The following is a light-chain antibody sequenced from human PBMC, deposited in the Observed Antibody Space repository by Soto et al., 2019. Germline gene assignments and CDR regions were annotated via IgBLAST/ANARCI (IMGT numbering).Light chain of an antibody. CDR3: QHRSHWLT. Sequence: EIVLTQSPATLSLSPGERATLSCRASQSVSTYLAWYQQRPGQAPRLLIYGASSRATGIPDRFSGSGSGTDFTLTISRLEPEDFALYYCQHRSHWLTFGGGTKVDIK. J-gene: IGKJ4*01. CDR1: QSVSTY. CDR2: GAS. V-gene: IGKV3-11*01.